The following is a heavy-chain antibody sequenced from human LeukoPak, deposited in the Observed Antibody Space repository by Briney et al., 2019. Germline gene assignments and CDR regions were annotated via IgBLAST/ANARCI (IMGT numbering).Heavy chain of an antibody. V-gene: IGHV1-24*01. CDR3: ATVPMYYYDSTGPSLIDP. J-gene: IGHJ5*02. Sequence: ASLKVSCKVSGYTLTDLSMHWLLQAPAKGLEWVGGFDHEDGETIYAQKFQGRVTMTEDTSTDTAYMELSSLRSEDTAVYYCATVPMYYYDSTGPSLIDPWGQGPLVIVSS. CDR2: FDHEDGET. D-gene: IGHD3-22*01. CDR1: GYTLTDLS.